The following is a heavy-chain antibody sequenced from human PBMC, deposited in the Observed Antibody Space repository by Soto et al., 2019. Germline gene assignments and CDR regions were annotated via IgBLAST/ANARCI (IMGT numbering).Heavy chain of an antibody. V-gene: IGHV3-23*01. CDR3: ERELLLDYFDY. Sequence: GGSLRLSCAASGFTFSSYAMSWVRQAPGKGLEWVSAISGSGGSTYYADSVEGRFTISRDNSKNTLYLQMNSLRAEDTAVYYCERELLLDYFDYWGPGTMVTVYS. CDR2: ISGSGGST. CDR1: GFTFSSYA. D-gene: IGHD1-26*01. J-gene: IGHJ4*02.